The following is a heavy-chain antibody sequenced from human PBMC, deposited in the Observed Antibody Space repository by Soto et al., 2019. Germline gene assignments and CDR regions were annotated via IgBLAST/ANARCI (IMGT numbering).Heavy chain of an antibody. D-gene: IGHD4-17*01. V-gene: IGHV3-43*01. CDR1: GFTFDDYT. Sequence: EVQLVESGGGVVQPGGSLRLSRAASGFTFDDYTMHWVRQAPGKGLEWVSLISWDGGSTYYADSVKGRFTISRDNSKNSLYLQMSSLRTEDTALYYCAKVIYGDYYYGMDVWGQGTTVTVSS. CDR2: ISWDGGST. CDR3: AKVIYGDYYYGMDV. J-gene: IGHJ6*02.